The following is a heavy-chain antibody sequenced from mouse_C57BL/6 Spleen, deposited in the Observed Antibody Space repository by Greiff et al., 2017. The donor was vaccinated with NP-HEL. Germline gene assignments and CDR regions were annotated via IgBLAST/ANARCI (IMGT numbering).Heavy chain of an antibody. Sequence: EVKLMESGGDLVKPGGSLKLSCAASGFTFSSYGMSWVRQTPDKRLEWVATISSGGSYTYYPDSVKGRFTISRDNAKNTLYLQMSSLKSEDTAMYYCARRGGIIPTVHWYFDVWGTGTTVTVSS. CDR1: GFTFSSYG. D-gene: IGHD1-1*01. V-gene: IGHV5-6*02. CDR2: ISSGGSYT. CDR3: ARRGGIIPTVHWYFDV. J-gene: IGHJ1*03.